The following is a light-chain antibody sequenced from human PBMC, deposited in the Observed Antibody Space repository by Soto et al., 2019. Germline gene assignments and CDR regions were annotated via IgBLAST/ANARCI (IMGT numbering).Light chain of an antibody. J-gene: IGKJ5*01. CDR3: QQGSNWPPRLT. V-gene: IGKV3-15*01. CDR1: QSVGSS. Sequence: EIVLTQSPATLSVSPGERATLSCRASQSVGSSLAWYQQKPGQAPRLLIYGISTRATGLPGRFSGSGFGTEFTLTISSLQSEDLAVYYCQQGSNWPPRLTFGQGTRLEIK. CDR2: GIS.